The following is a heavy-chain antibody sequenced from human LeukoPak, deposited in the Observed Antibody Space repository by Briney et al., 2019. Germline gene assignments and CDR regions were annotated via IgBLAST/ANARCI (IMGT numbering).Heavy chain of an antibody. CDR1: GYSFPSYW. Sequence: GESLKISCKGPGYSFPSYWIGWVRQMPGKGLGWMGRIDPSDSYTNYSPSFQGHVTISADKSISTAYLQWSSLKASDTAMYYCARRGDYYGMDVWGQGTTVTVSS. J-gene: IGHJ6*02. V-gene: IGHV5-10-1*01. CDR3: ARRGDYYGMDV. D-gene: IGHD3-10*01. CDR2: IDPSDSYT.